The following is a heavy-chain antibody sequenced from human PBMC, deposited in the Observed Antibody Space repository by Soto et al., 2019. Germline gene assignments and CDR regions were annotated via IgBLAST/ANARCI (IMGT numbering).Heavy chain of an antibody. CDR1: GYTFTSYT. Sequence: ASVKVSCKASGYTFTSYTMHWVRQAPGQRLEWMGWINAGNGNTKYSQKFQGRVTITRDTSTSTAYMELSSLRSEDTAVYYCARVRSGSGSYYNLGPAPQDYYSGMEVWGKGTTVTVSS. D-gene: IGHD3-10*01. CDR2: INAGNGNT. CDR3: ARVRSGSGSYYNLGPAPQDYYSGMEV. V-gene: IGHV1-3*01. J-gene: IGHJ6*04.